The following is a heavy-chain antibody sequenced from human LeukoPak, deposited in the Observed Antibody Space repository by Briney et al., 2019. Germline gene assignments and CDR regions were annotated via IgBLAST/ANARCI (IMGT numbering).Heavy chain of an antibody. Sequence: GGSLRLSCAASGFTFSSYWMSWVRQAPGKGPEWVANIKQDGSEKYYVDSVKGRFTISRDNAKNSLYLQMNSLRAEDTAVYYCARDTMGDGYILYGMDVWGQGTTVTVSS. CDR1: GFTFSSYW. V-gene: IGHV3-7*01. J-gene: IGHJ6*02. CDR3: ARDTMGDGYILYGMDV. CDR2: IKQDGSEK. D-gene: IGHD5-24*01.